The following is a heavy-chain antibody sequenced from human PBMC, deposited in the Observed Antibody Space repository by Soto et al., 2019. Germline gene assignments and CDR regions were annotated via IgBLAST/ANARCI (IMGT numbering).Heavy chain of an antibody. D-gene: IGHD3-22*01. J-gene: IGHJ3*02. CDR3: ARENITMIVVVITTGTAFDI. V-gene: IGHV1-69*01. CDR2: IIPIFGTA. Sequence: QVQLVQSGAEVKKPGSSVKVSCKASGGTFSSYAISWVRQAPGQGLEWMGGIIPIFGTANYAQKFQGRVTITADESTSTAYMELSSLRSEDTAVYYCARENITMIVVVITTGTAFDIWGQGTMVTVSS. CDR1: GGTFSSYA.